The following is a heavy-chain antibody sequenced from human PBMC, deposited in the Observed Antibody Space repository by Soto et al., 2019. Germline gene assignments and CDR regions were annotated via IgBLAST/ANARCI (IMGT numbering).Heavy chain of an antibody. J-gene: IGHJ4*02. V-gene: IGHV4-34*01. CDR2: INHSGST. D-gene: IGHD5-12*01. Sequence: SETLSLTCAVYGGSFSGYYWSWIRQPPGKGLEWIGEINHSGSTNYNPSLKSRVTISVDTSKNQFSLKLSSVTAADTAVYYCASRDGYKGYWGQGTLVTVSS. CDR1: GGSFSGYY. CDR3: ASRDGYKGY.